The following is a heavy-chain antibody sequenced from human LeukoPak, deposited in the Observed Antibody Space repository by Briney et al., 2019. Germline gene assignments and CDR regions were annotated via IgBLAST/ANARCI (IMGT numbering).Heavy chain of an antibody. CDR2: IYYSGST. CDR1: GRSISSYY. V-gene: IGHV4-59*01. D-gene: IGHD7-27*01. CDR3: ARDPNRVNWFDS. Sequence: SETLSLTCTVAGRSISSYYWRSIRQPPGKGLEWIGYIYYSGSTNYNPSLKSRVTISLDTSENQFSLKLSSVTAADTAVYHCARDPNRVNWFDSCGQGTLVTVSS. J-gene: IGHJ5*01.